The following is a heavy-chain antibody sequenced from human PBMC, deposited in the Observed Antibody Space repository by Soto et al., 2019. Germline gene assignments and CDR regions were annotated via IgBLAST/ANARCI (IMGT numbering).Heavy chain of an antibody. CDR3: ARDVGGVPTWFDP. CDR1: GGSISSGGYY. Sequence: QVQLQESGPGLVKPSQTLSLTCTVSGGSISSGGYYWSWIRQHPGKGLEWIGYIYYSGSTYYNPSLQSRVTISVDTSKNQFSLKLSSVTAADTAVYYCARDVGGVPTWFDPWGQGTLVTVSS. J-gene: IGHJ5*02. V-gene: IGHV4-31*03. D-gene: IGHD3-16*01. CDR2: IYYSGST.